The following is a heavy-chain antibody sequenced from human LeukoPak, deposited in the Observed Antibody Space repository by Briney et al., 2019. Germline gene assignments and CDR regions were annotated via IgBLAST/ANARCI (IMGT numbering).Heavy chain of an antibody. CDR1: GYTFSRYS. CDR2: INTHNGDV. CDR3: ARGRAAADDFDL. V-gene: IGHV1-18*01. J-gene: IGHJ4*02. D-gene: IGHD6-13*01. Sequence: ASVKVSCKASGYTFSRYSNNWVRQAPGQGLAWLGWINTHNGDVKYTQKFQGRVTLTTDSSTGTAYMELSSLRSDDTGLYFCARGRAAADDFDLWGQGTLVTVSS.